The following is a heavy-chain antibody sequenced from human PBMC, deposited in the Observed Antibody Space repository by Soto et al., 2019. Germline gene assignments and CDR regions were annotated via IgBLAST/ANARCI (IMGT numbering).Heavy chain of an antibody. CDR2: ISSSAYT. CDR3: ARNFDSGGYYSDY. D-gene: IGHD3-22*01. J-gene: IGHJ4*02. Sequence: GGSLRLSCAASGFPFSDYYRSWIRQAPGEGLEWISYISSSAYTIYADSVKGRFTISRDNARNSLFLQMTSLRVEDTAVYYCARNFDSGGYYSDYWGQGTLVTVSS. CDR1: GFPFSDYY. V-gene: IGHV3-11*06.